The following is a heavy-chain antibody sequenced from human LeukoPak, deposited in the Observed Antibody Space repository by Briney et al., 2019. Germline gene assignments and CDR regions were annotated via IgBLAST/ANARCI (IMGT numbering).Heavy chain of an antibody. J-gene: IGHJ4*02. CDR1: GFTFNSYW. D-gene: IGHD5/OR15-5a*01. V-gene: IGHV3-7*01. Sequence: HPGGSLRLSCAASGFTFNSYWMSWVRQAPGKGLEWVASVKEDGSEQYYVDSVRGRFIISRDNAKNSLYLQMSSLRAEDTAVYYCTRQPTALDGSKFMSTDHWGQGTLVTVSS. CDR3: TRQPTALDGSKFMSTDH. CDR2: VKEDGSEQ.